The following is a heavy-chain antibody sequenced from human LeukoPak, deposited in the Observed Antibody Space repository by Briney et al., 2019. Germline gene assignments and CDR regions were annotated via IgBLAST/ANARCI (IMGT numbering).Heavy chain of an antibody. CDR3: ASKSALTAASSGHYYYMDV. V-gene: IGHV4-39*01. CDR1: GGSISSSSYY. CDR2: IYYSGST. Sequence: SETLSLTCTVSGGSISSSSYYWGWIRQPPGKGLEWLGSIYYSGSTYYNPSLKSRVTISVDTSKNQFSLKLSSVTAADTAVYYCASKSALTAASSGHYYYMDVWGKGTTVAVSS. D-gene: IGHD2-2*01. J-gene: IGHJ6*03.